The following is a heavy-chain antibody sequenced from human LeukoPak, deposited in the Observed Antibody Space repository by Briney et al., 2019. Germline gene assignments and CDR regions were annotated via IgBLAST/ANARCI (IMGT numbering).Heavy chain of an antibody. D-gene: IGHD2-8*01. CDR3: ARDNGRDDPPTLDY. V-gene: IGHV4-38-2*02. CDR1: GYSTSSGFY. Sequence: PSETLSLTCAVSGYSTSSGFYWAWIRQPPGKGLEWLGIIYYSGNTYYNPSLKSRLTISVDTSKNEFSLKLSSVTAADTAVYYCARDNGRDDPPTLDYWGQGTLVTVSS. CDR2: IYYSGNT. J-gene: IGHJ4*02.